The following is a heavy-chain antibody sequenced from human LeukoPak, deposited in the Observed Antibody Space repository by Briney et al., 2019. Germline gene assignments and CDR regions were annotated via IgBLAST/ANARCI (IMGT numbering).Heavy chain of an antibody. D-gene: IGHD1-26*01. Sequence: ASVKVSCKASGYTFTSYYMHWVRQAPGQGLEGMGIINPSGGSTSYAQKFQGRVTMTRDMSTSTVYMELSSLRSEDTAVYYCARDLMGAYNWFDPWGQGTLVTVSS. CDR1: GYTFTSYY. CDR2: INPSGGST. V-gene: IGHV1-46*01. CDR3: ARDLMGAYNWFDP. J-gene: IGHJ5*02.